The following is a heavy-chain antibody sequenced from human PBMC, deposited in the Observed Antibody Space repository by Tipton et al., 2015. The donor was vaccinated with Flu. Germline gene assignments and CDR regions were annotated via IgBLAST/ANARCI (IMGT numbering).Heavy chain of an antibody. CDR1: GFTFSRYA. CDR2: ISGGGATT. Sequence: SLRLSCAASGFTFSRYAMSWVRQTPGKGLEWVSAISGGGATTYFAGSVKGRFTISRDNSKNTLYLQLNSLRAEDTAVYYCAKVIPELVAGLDYWGQGTLDTVSS. D-gene: IGHD2-8*02. CDR3: AKVIPELVAGLDY. V-gene: IGHV3-23*01. J-gene: IGHJ4*02.